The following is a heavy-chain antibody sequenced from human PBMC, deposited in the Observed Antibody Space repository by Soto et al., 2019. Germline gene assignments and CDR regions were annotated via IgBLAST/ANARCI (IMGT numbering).Heavy chain of an antibody. CDR3: ATNNFDI. CDR1: GLTFSDYA. Sequence: LSCAASGLTFSDYAIHWVRQAPGKGLEWVTVISYYGNHKNYADSVKGRFTISRDDSRYTVYLQMSSLKTEDTAVYYCATNNFDIWGQGTKVTV. CDR2: ISYYGNHK. V-gene: IGHV3-30-3*01. J-gene: IGHJ3*02.